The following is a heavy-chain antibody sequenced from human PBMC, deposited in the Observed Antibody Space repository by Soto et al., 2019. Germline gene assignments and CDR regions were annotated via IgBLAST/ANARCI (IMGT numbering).Heavy chain of an antibody. CDR1: GFTFSSYS. J-gene: IGHJ3*02. CDR2: ISSSSSTI. Sequence: GGSLRLSCAASGFTFSSYSMNWVRQAPGKGLEWVSYISSSSSTIYYADSVKGRFTISRDNAKNSLYLQMNSLRDEDTAVYYCARERGVVPDIYAFDSRGQGTMVTVS. V-gene: IGHV3-48*02. CDR3: ARERGVVPDIYAFDS. D-gene: IGHD2-21*02.